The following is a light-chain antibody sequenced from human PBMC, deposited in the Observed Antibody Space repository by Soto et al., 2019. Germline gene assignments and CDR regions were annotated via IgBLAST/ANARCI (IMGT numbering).Light chain of an antibody. CDR2: DAS. V-gene: IGKV3-11*01. CDR3: QQRTNWPLT. Sequence: EILLTQSPSTLSFSAGERATISYRASQSVSTYLAWYQQKPGQAPRLRIYDASNRATGTAARFSGSGSGTDFTLTISSLEPEDFAVYYCQQRTNWPLTFGGGTKVDI. CDR1: QSVSTY. J-gene: IGKJ4*01.